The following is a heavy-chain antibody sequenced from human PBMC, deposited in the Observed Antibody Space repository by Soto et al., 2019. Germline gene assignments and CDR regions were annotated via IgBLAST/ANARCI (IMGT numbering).Heavy chain of an antibody. V-gene: IGHV1-18*04. CDR3: ARGPRPRWFGEFPFYYYYGMDV. CDR2: ISAYNGNT. Sequence: ASVKVSCKASGYTFTSYCISWVRQAPGQGLEWMGWISAYNGNTNYAQKLQGRVTMTTDTSTSTAYMELRSLRSDDTAVYYCARGPRPRWFGEFPFYYYYGMDVWGQGTTVTVSS. D-gene: IGHD3-10*01. J-gene: IGHJ6*02. CDR1: GYTFTSYC.